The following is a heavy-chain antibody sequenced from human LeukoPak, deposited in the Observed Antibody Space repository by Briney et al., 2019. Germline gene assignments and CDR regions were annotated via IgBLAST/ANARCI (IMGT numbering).Heavy chain of an antibody. CDR2: ISSNGGST. J-gene: IGHJ4*02. D-gene: IGHD6-19*01. Sequence: GASLRLSCSASGFTFSSYAMHWVRQAPGKGLEYVSAISSNGGSTYYADSVKGRFTISRDNSKNTLYLQMSSLRAEDTAVYYCVKDTVAGTPTYYFDYWGQGTLVTVSS. V-gene: IGHV3-64D*06. CDR1: GFTFSSYA. CDR3: VKDTVAGTPTYYFDY.